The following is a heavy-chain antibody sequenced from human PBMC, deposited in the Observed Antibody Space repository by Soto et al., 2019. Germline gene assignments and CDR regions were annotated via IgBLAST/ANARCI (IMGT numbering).Heavy chain of an antibody. D-gene: IGHD5-12*01. Sequence: GGSLRLSCAASGFTFSSYGMHCVRQAPCKGLEWVAGISSDGSSKYYADSVKGRFTIFRDNSKNTLYLQMNSLRAEDMAVYYCARGSGYDFQAGYCYYGMDVWGQGTTVTVSS. V-gene: IGHV3-30*03. CDR3: ARGSGYDFQAGYCYYGMDV. J-gene: IGHJ6*02. CDR1: GFTFSSYG. CDR2: ISSDGSSK.